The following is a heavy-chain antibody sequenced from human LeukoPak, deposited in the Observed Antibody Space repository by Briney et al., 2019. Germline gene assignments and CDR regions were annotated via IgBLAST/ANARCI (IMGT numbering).Heavy chain of an antibody. CDR1: GYTLTELS. J-gene: IGHJ4*02. D-gene: IGHD6-13*01. Sequence: GVSVKVSCKVSGYTLTELSMHWVRQAPGKGLEWMGGFDPEDGETIYAQKFQGRVTMTEDTSTDTAYMELSSLRSEDTAVYYCATATFLAAAGLFDYWGQGTLVTVSS. V-gene: IGHV1-24*01. CDR2: FDPEDGET. CDR3: ATATFLAAAGLFDY.